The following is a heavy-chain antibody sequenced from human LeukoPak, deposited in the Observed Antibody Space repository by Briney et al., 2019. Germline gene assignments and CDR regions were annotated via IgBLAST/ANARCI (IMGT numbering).Heavy chain of an antibody. Sequence: SETLSLTCAVYGGSFSGYYWSWIRQPPGKGLEWIGEINHSGSTNYNPSPKSRVTISVDTSKNQFSLKLSSVTAADTAVYYCARHYYYYGMDVWGQGTTVTVSS. J-gene: IGHJ6*02. V-gene: IGHV4-34*01. CDR1: GGSFSGYY. CDR2: INHSGST. CDR3: ARHYYYYGMDV.